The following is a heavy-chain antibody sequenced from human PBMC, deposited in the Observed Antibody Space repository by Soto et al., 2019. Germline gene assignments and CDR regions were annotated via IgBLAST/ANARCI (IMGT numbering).Heavy chain of an antibody. J-gene: IGHJ6*02. Sequence: QVQLVESGGGVVQPGRSLRLSCAASGFTFSSYGMHWVRQAPGKGLEWVAVISYDGSNKYYAASVKGRFTISRDNSKNTLYLQMNSLRAEDTAVYYCAKDQGETVVYYYYGMDVWGQGTTVTVSS. D-gene: IGHD3-16*01. CDR1: GFTFSSYG. CDR2: ISYDGSNK. V-gene: IGHV3-30*18. CDR3: AKDQGETVVYYYYGMDV.